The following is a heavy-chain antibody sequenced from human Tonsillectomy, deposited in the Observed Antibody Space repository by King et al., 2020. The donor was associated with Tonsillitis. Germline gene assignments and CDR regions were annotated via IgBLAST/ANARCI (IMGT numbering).Heavy chain of an antibody. V-gene: IGHV3-11*05. CDR2: ISSSSSYT. CDR3: ARDLTKYYYDSSCYYYVYYYYYMDV. J-gene: IGHJ6*03. Sequence: VQLVESGGGLVKPGGSLRLSCAASGFTFSDYYMSWIRQAPGKGLEWVSYISSSSSYTNYADSVKGRFTISRDNAKNSLYLQMNSLRAEDTAVYYCARDLTKYYYDSSCYYYVYYYYYMDVWGKGTTVTVSS. D-gene: IGHD3-22*01. CDR1: GFTFSDYY.